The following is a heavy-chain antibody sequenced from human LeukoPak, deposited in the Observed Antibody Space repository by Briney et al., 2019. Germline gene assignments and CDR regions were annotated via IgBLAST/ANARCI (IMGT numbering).Heavy chain of an antibody. CDR1: GFTVSSNY. V-gene: IGHV3-66*01. CDR2: IYSGGST. CDR3: ARERRYGTAMPIYYFDY. D-gene: IGHD5-18*01. J-gene: IGHJ4*02. Sequence: GGSLRLSCAASGFTVSSNYMSWVRQAPGKGLEWVSVIYSGGSTYYADSVKGRFTISRDNSKNTLYLQMNSLRAEDTAVYYCARERRYGTAMPIYYFDYWGQGTLVTVSS.